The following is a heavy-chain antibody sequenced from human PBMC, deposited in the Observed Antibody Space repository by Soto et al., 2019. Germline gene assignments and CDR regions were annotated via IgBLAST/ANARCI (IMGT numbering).Heavy chain of an antibody. J-gene: IGHJ4*02. CDR2: IYPGDSDT. CDR3: ARLPAGGLYYFDY. CDR1: GYSFTTYW. D-gene: IGHD2-2*01. V-gene: IGHV5-51*01. Sequence: EVQLVQSGAEVKKPGESLKISCKGSGYSFTTYWIVWVRQMPGKGLEWMAIIYPGDSDTRYSPSFQGQVTISADKSTSTAYLQWCSLKSSDTAMYYCARLPAGGLYYFDYWGQGTLVTVSS.